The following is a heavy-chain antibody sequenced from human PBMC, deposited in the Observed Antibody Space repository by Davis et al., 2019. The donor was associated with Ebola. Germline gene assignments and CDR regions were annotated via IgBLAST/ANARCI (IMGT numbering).Heavy chain of an antibody. J-gene: IGHJ5*02. CDR3: ARDLFSSSGWSGWFDP. D-gene: IGHD6-19*01. CDR2: IKQDGSEK. Sequence: PGGSLRLSCAASGFTFSSYWMSWVRQAPGKGLEWVANIKQDGSEKYYVDSVKGRFTISRDNSKNTLYLQMNSLRAEDTAVYYCARDLFSSSGWSGWFDPWGQGTLVTVSS. CDR1: GFTFSSYW. V-gene: IGHV3-7*01.